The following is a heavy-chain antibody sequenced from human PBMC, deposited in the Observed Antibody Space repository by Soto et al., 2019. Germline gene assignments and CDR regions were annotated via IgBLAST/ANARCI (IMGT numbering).Heavy chain of an antibody. CDR2: INPSSGGT. Sequence: ASVTVSFKSSGYPFTTYYIHWVRQAPGQGLEWMGMINPSSGGTNYAQKFQGRVTMTRDRSTSTVYMELSSLTSDDTAVFYCAKGSGLSSSWCLAERFFDPWGQGTLVTVSS. CDR1: GYPFTTYY. V-gene: IGHV1-46*01. J-gene: IGHJ5*01. CDR3: AKGSGLSSSWCLAERFFDP. D-gene: IGHD6-13*01.